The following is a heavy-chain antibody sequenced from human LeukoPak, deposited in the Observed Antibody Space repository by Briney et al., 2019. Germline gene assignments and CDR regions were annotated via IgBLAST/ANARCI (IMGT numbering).Heavy chain of an antibody. CDR3: ARGTGSLDY. CDR2: TYSRSKWFN. CDR1: GDSVSSKSAS. J-gene: IGHJ4*02. Sequence: SQTLSLTCAISGDSVSSKSASWNWIRQSPSRGLEWLGRTYSRSKWFNDYAVSVKSRITINPDTSKNQFSLHLPSVTPDDTAVYYCARGTGSLDYWGQGTLVTVSS. V-gene: IGHV6-1*01. D-gene: IGHD1-26*01.